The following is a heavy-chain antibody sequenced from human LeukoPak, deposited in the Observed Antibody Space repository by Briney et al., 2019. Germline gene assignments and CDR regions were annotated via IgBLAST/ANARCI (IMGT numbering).Heavy chain of an antibody. CDR2: IYHSGST. CDR1: GYSISSGYY. Sequence: PSETLSLTCAVSGYSISSGYYWGWRRQPPGQGLEGIGSIYHSGSTYYNPSLKSRVTISVDTSKTQFSLKLSSVTAADTAVYYCARLRLGATAIDYWGQGTLVTVSS. J-gene: IGHJ4*02. V-gene: IGHV4-38-2*01. CDR3: ARLRLGATAIDY. D-gene: IGHD1-26*01.